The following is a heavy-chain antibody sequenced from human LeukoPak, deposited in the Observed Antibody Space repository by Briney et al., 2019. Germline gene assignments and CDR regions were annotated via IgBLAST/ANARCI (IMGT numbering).Heavy chain of an antibody. CDR3: AREAYSSSWYTLGYFDY. D-gene: IGHD6-13*01. CDR1: GYTFTGYY. J-gene: IGHJ4*02. V-gene: IGHV1-2*02. CDR2: INPNSGGT. Sequence: ASVKVSCKASGYTFTGYYMHWVRQAPGQGLEWMGWINPNSGGTNYAQKFQGRVTMTRDTSISTAYMELSSLRSEDTAVYYCAREAYSSSWYTLGYFDYWGQGTLVTVSS.